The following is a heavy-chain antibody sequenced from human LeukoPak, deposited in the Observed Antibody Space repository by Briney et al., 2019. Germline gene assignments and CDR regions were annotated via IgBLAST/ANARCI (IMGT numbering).Heavy chain of an antibody. V-gene: IGHV1-69*05. CDR3: ARDLHGDYVANYFDY. D-gene: IGHD4-17*01. Sequence: ASVKVSCKASGGTFSSYAISWARQALGQGLEWMGRIIPIFGTANYAQKFQGRVTITTDESTSTAYMELSSLRSEDTAVYYCARDLHGDYVANYFDYWGQGTLVTVSS. CDR2: IIPIFGTA. J-gene: IGHJ4*02. CDR1: GGTFSSYA.